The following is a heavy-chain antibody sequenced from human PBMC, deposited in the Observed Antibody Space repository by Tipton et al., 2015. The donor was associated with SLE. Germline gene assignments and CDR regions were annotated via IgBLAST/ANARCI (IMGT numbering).Heavy chain of an antibody. J-gene: IGHJ1*01. V-gene: IGHV4-59*01. CDR1: GGSISSYY. Sequence: TLSLTCTVSGGSISSYYWSWIRQPPGKGLEWIGYIYYSGSTNYNPSLKSRVTISVATSKNQFSLKLSSVTAADTAVYYCARVRGRGYFQHWGQGTLVTVPS. CDR3: ARVRGRGYFQH. D-gene: IGHD3-10*01. CDR2: IYYSGST.